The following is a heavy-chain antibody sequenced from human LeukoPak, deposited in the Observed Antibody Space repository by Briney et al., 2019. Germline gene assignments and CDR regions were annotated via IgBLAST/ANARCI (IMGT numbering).Heavy chain of an antibody. CDR1: GDSVTSNSAA. Sequence: SQTLSLTCAMSGDSVTSNSAAWNWIRQSPSRGLEWLGRTFYRSKWCNDYADAVKSRITINPDTSNNQLSLQLNFVTPEDTAVYYCARAILVRSTHIDSWGQGTLVTVSS. CDR2: TFYRSKWCN. J-gene: IGHJ4*02. D-gene: IGHD1-26*01. V-gene: IGHV6-1*01. CDR3: ARAILVRSTHIDS.